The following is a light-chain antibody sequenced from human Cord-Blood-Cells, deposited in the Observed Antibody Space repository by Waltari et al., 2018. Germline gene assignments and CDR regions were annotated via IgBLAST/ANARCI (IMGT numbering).Light chain of an antibody. CDR3: QQYDNLPRT. V-gene: IGKV1-33*01. CDR2: DAS. J-gene: IGKJ1*01. CDR1: QDISNY. Sequence: DIQMTQSPSSLSASVGDRVTIPCQASQDISNYLNWYQQKPGKAPKLLIYDASKLETDVRSMHSESVCETDFTFTLNRLLSEDSATYYCQQYDNLPRTFGQGTKVEIK.